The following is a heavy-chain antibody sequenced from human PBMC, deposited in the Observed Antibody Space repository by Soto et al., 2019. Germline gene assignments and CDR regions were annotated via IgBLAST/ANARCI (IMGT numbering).Heavy chain of an antibody. CDR1: GYTFTSYG. CDR2: INPGNGNT. Sequence: ASVKVSGKASGYTFTSYGINWVRQAPGRGLEWMGWINPGNGNTKYSQQFQGRVIIDRDTSASTAYMELSSLRSEDTAVYYCARGGYFDSSNYLAYWGLGTLVTVSS. D-gene: IGHD3-22*01. CDR3: ARGGYFDSSNYLAY. V-gene: IGHV1-3*01. J-gene: IGHJ4*02.